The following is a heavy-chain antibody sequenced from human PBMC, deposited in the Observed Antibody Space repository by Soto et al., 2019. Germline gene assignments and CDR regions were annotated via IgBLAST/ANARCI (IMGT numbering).Heavy chain of an antibody. CDR1: GYSFHNSG. V-gene: IGHV1-18*01. Sequence: QVQLVQSGPELKKPGASVKVSCKTSGYSFHNSGISWVRQAPGQGLEWMGWISINSGYAHYAQKFQDRVLMTADTYTSTSYMELRGLRSDDTAMYYCSKNGTSWFAAWGHGTLVTVSS. D-gene: IGHD1-7*01. CDR2: ISINSGYA. CDR3: SKNGTSWFAA. J-gene: IGHJ5*01.